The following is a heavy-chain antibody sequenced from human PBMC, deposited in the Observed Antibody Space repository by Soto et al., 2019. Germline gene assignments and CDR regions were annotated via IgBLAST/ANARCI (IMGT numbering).Heavy chain of an antibody. J-gene: IGHJ4*02. CDR3: AKDTASYYDSSGYPAV. CDR1: GFTFSSYG. D-gene: IGHD3-22*01. Sequence: GGSLRLSCAASGFTFSSYGMHWVRQAPGKGLEWVAVISYDGSNKYYADSVKGRFTISRDNSKNTLYLQMNSLRAEDTAVYYCAKDTASYYDSSGYPAVWGQGTLVTVSS. CDR2: ISYDGSNK. V-gene: IGHV3-30*18.